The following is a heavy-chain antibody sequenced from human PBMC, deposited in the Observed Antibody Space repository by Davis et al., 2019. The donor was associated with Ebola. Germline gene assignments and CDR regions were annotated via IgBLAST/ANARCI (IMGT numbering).Heavy chain of an antibody. D-gene: IGHD6-13*01. CDR2: ISYDGSNK. CDR1: GFTFSSYG. CDR3: ARGPGIAAAGTRFSYYYGMDV. Sequence: PGGSLRLSCAASGFTFSSYGMHWVRQAPGKGLEWVAVISYDGSNKYYADSVKGRFTISRDNSKNTLYLQMNSLRAEDTAVYYCARGPGIAAAGTRFSYYYGMDVWGQGTTVTVSS. V-gene: IGHV3-30*03. J-gene: IGHJ6*02.